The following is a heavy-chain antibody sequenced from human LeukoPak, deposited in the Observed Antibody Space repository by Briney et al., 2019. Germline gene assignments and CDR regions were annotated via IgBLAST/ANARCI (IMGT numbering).Heavy chain of an antibody. Sequence: ASVKVSCKASGYVFNGYYMHWFRQAPGQGLEWMGWINPNSGGTNYAQNFQGRVTMTRDTSITTVYMELRRLTSDDTAVYYCARDWASYDINRHLWYFDYWGQGTLVTVSS. J-gene: IGHJ4*02. CDR3: ARDWASYDINRHLWYFDY. CDR1: GYVFNGYY. CDR2: INPNSGGT. V-gene: IGHV1-2*02. D-gene: IGHD3-22*01.